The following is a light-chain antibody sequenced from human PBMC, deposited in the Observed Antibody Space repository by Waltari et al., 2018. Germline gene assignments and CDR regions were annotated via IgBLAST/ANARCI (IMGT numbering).Light chain of an antibody. Sequence: DIVLTQSPATLSLSPGERATLSCRASQSVTNYLAWYQLKPGQAPRHLIYDATNRATGIPARCSGSGSGTDFTLTISNLEPEDSAVYYCQQRSKWPLTFGRGTKVEIK. CDR2: DAT. CDR3: QQRSKWPLT. J-gene: IGKJ4*01. CDR1: QSVTNY. V-gene: IGKV3-11*01.